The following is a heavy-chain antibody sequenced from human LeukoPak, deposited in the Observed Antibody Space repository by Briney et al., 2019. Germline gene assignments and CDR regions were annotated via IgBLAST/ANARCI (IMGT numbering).Heavy chain of an antibody. V-gene: IGHV3-30*18. CDR3: AKDRDIAAAGTSLDP. D-gene: IGHD6-13*01. CDR1: GFTSSSYG. CDR2: ISYDGSNK. Sequence: PGRSLRLSCAASGFTSSSYGMHWVRQAPGKGLEWVAVISYDGSNKYYADSVKGRFTISRDNSKNTLYLQMNSLRAEDTAVYYCAKDRDIAAAGTSLDPWGQGTLVTVSS. J-gene: IGHJ5*02.